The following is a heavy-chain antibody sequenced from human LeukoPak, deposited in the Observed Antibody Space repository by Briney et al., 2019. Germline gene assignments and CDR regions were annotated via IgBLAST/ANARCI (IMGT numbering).Heavy chain of an antibody. Sequence: PSETLSLTCTVSGGSVSSGTYYWSWIRQPPGKGLEWIGYVYYSGSTNYNPSVKNRVTLSIDTSNNQFSLRLSSVTAADTAVYYCARRGGRGSSYWFDPWGQGNLVTVSS. CDR2: VYYSGST. CDR3: ARRGGRGSSYWFDP. J-gene: IGHJ5*02. CDR1: GGSVSSGTYY. D-gene: IGHD1-26*01. V-gene: IGHV4-61*01.